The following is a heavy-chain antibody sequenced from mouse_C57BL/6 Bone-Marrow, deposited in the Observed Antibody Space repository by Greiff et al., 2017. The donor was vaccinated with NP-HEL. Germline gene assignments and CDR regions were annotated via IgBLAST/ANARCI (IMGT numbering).Heavy chain of an antibody. Sequence: QVQLQQPGAELVKPGASVKMSCTASGYTFTSYWITWVKQRPGQGLVWIGDIYPGSGSTNYNEKFKSKATLTVDTSSSTAYMQRSSLTSEDSAVYYCARHHDYDYDELFADWGQGTLVTVSA. V-gene: IGHV1-55*01. J-gene: IGHJ3*01. CDR1: GYTFTSYW. D-gene: IGHD2-4*01. CDR3: ARHHDYDYDELFAD. CDR2: IYPGSGST.